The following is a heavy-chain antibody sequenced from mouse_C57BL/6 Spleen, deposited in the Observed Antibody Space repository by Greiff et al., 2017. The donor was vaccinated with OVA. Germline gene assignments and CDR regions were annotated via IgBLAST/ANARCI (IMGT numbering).Heavy chain of an antibody. CDR3: ARSITTVVATPDY. CDR1: GYTFTSYW. Sequence: VQLQQSGAELAKPGASVKLSCKASGYTFTSYWMHWVKQRPGQGLEWIGYINPSSGYTKYNQKFKDKATLTADKSSSTAYMQLSSLTYEDSAVYYCARSITTVVATPDYWGQGTTLTVSS. D-gene: IGHD1-1*01. V-gene: IGHV1-7*01. CDR2: INPSSGYT. J-gene: IGHJ2*01.